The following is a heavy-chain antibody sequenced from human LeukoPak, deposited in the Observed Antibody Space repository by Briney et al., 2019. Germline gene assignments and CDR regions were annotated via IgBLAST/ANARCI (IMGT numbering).Heavy chain of an antibody. Sequence: GGSLTLFCAASGFTFSSYAMSWVRQAPGKGLEWVSSGRGSGDSTYYADSVKGRFTISRDNSKNTLYLQMNSLRADNTAVYYCAKDSGSYRYFDYWGQGTLVTVSS. V-gene: IGHV3-23*01. D-gene: IGHD1-26*01. CDR2: GRGSGDST. CDR3: AKDSGSYRYFDY. CDR1: GFTFSSYA. J-gene: IGHJ4*02.